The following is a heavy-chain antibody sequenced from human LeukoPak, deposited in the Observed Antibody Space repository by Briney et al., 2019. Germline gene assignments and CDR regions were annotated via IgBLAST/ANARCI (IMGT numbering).Heavy chain of an antibody. V-gene: IGHV3-74*01. D-gene: IGHD4-17*01. CDR1: GFTLSNYW. Sequence: PGGSLRLSCAASGFTLSNYWMHWVRQLPVPGKGLVWVSRISSDGQSTRYANSVKGRFTISRDNAKNTLYLQMNSLRAEDTAVYYCAKDQIDYGDYLDALYYCYGMDVWGQGTTVTVSS. CDR3: AKDQIDYGDYLDALYYCYGMDV. J-gene: IGHJ6*02. CDR2: ISSDGQST.